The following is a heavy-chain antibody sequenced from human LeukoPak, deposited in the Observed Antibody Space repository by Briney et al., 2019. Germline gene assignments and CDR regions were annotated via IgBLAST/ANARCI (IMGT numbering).Heavy chain of an antibody. CDR2: ISYDGSNK. D-gene: IGHD5-18*01. J-gene: IGHJ4*02. CDR3: ARARGYNHGPQDYYFDY. V-gene: IGHV3-30*03. CDR1: GFTFSSYG. Sequence: PGGSLRLSCAASGFTFSSYGMHWVRQAPGKGLEWVAVISYDGSNKYYADSVKGRFTISRDNSKNTLYLQMNSLRAEDTAVYYCARARGYNHGPQDYYFDYWGQGTLVTVSS.